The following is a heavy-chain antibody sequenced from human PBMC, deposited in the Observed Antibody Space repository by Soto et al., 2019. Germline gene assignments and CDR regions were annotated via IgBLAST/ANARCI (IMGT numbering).Heavy chain of an antibody. D-gene: IGHD3-3*01. Sequence: SETLSLTCTVSGGSISSYYWSWIRQPPGKGLEWIGYIYYSGSTNYNPSLKSRVTISVDASKNQFSLKLSSVTAADTAVYYCAGHYDFWSGYYGSYFQHWGQGTLVTVS. CDR2: IYYSGST. J-gene: IGHJ1*01. V-gene: IGHV4-59*01. CDR1: GGSISSYY. CDR3: AGHYDFWSGYYGSYFQH.